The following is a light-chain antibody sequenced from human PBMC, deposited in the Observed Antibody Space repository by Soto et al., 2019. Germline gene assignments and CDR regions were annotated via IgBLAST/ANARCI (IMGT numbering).Light chain of an antibody. J-gene: IGKJ5*01. CDR3: QQRSNWPPFT. Sequence: EIVLTQSPGTLSLSPGERATLSCRASQSVSSTYLIWYQQKPGQAPRLLIYGASSRATGVPARFSGSGSGTDFTLTISSLEPEDFAVYYCQQRSNWPPFTFGQGTRLEI. CDR1: QSVSSTY. CDR2: GAS. V-gene: IGKV3D-20*02.